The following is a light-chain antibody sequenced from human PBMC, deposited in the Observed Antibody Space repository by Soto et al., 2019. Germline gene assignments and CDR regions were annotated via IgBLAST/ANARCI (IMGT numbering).Light chain of an antibody. V-gene: IGLV2-14*01. J-gene: IGLJ1*01. CDR2: EVN. CDR1: SSDVGGYTY. Sequence: QSVLTQPASVSGSPRQSITISCTGASSDVGGYTYVSWYQQHPGKAPKLIIYEVNNRPSGVSHRFSGSKSGNTASLTISGLHAEDEADHYCSRYTSSSTLYVFGTGTKLTVL. CDR3: SRYTSSSTLYV.